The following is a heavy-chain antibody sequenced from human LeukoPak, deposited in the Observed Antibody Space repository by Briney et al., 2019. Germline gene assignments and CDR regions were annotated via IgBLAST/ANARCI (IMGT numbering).Heavy chain of an antibody. V-gene: IGHV3-48*04. CDR2: ISSSSSAI. D-gene: IGHD6-19*01. CDR3: AKDIKSIAVAGEGLDY. J-gene: IGHJ4*02. Sequence: GGSLRLSCAASGFTFSSYSMNWVRQAPGKGLEWVSYISSSSSAIYYADSVKGRFTISRDNSKNSLYLQMNSLRTEDTALYYCAKDIKSIAVAGEGLDYWGQGTLVTVSS. CDR1: GFTFSSYS.